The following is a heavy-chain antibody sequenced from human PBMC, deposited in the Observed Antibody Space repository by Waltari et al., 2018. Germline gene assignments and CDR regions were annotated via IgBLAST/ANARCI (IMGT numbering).Heavy chain of an antibody. V-gene: IGHV3-23*01. Sequence: EVRLLESGGLLVQPGGSLRLSCAASGFTFSTSAMGWIRQVPGKGLEWVSAISSSGARTYYADSVKGRFTISRDNAKNSLYLQMNSLRAEDTAVYYCASRAFSGWYPYFDYWGQGTLVTVSS. J-gene: IGHJ4*02. D-gene: IGHD6-19*01. CDR1: GFTFSTSA. CDR3: ASRAFSGWYPYFDY. CDR2: ISSSGART.